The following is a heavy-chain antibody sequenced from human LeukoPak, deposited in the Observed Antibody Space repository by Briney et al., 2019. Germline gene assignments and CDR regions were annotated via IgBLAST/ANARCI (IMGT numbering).Heavy chain of an antibody. CDR2: IKEDGSEK. CDR3: ARDAGTGFDY. V-gene: IGHV3-7*01. CDR1: GFTFRRYW. D-gene: IGHD1-1*01. J-gene: IGHJ4*02. Sequence: TGGSLRLSCATSGFTFRRYWMTWVRQAPGKGLEWLANIKEDGSEKKYVDSVKGRFTISKDNAKNSVYLQMNSLRADDTAVYYCARDAGTGFDYWGQGTLVTVSS.